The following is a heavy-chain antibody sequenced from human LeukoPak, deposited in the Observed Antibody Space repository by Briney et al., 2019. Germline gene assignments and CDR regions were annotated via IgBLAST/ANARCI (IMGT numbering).Heavy chain of an antibody. CDR2: ISSSSSTI. CDR1: GFTVSSNY. J-gene: IGHJ4*02. Sequence: GGSLRLSCAASGFTVSSNYMNWVRQAPGKGLEWVSYISSSSSTIYYADSVKGRFTISRDNAKNSLYLQMNSLRAEDTAVYYCARLAVRNFDYWGQGTLVTVSS. CDR3: ARLAVRNFDY. D-gene: IGHD3-10*01. V-gene: IGHV3-48*01.